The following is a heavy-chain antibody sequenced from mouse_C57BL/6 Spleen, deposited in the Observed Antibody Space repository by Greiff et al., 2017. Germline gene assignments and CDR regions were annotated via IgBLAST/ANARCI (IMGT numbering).Heavy chain of an antibody. V-gene: IGHV1-59*01. Sequence: QVHVKQPGAELVRPGTSVKLSCKASGYTFTSYWMHWVKQRPGQGLEWIGVIDPSDSYTNYNQKFKGKATLTVDTSSSTAYMQLSSLTSEDSAVYYCARSGSNYYGSSSSWGQGTTLTVSS. D-gene: IGHD1-1*01. CDR2: IDPSDSYT. CDR3: ARSGSNYYGSSSS. CDR1: GYTFTSYW. J-gene: IGHJ2*01.